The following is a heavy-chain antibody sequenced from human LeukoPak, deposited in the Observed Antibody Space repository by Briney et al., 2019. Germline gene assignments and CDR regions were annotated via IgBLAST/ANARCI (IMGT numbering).Heavy chain of an antibody. J-gene: IGHJ3*02. D-gene: IGHD3-22*01. Sequence: GGSLRLSCAASGFTFSIYEMNWVRQAPGKGLEWVSYISSSGRTTYYPDSVKGRFTISRDNAKNSLYLQMNSLRAEDTAFYYCARESSGGYYFDVFDIWGQGTMVTVSS. CDR2: ISSSGRTT. V-gene: IGHV3-48*03. CDR1: GFTFSIYE. CDR3: ARESSGGYYFDVFDI.